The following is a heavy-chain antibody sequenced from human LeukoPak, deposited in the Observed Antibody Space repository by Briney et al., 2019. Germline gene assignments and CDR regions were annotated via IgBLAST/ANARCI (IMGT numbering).Heavy chain of an antibody. J-gene: IGHJ6*02. D-gene: IGHD5-18*01. Sequence: GESLKISCKGPGYSFTSYRIGWVRQMPGKGLEWMGIFYPGDSDTRYSPSFQGQVTISADKSISTAYLQWSSLKASDTAMYYCARHYTTATAENYYYGMDVWGQGTTVTVSS. CDR3: ARHYTTATAENYYYGMDV. V-gene: IGHV5-51*01. CDR2: FYPGDSDT. CDR1: GYSFTSYR.